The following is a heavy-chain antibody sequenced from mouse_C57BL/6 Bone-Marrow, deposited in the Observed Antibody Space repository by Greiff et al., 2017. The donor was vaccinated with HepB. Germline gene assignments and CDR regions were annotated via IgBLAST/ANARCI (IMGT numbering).Heavy chain of an antibody. CDR2: INPSNGGT. CDR3: ALGGSSYDWYFDV. V-gene: IGHV1-53*01. D-gene: IGHD1-1*01. J-gene: IGHJ1*03. CDR1: GYTFTSYW. Sequence: QVQLQQPGTELVKPGASVKLSCKASGYTFTSYWMHWVKQRPGQGLEWIGNINPSNGGTNYNEKFKSKATLTVDKSSSTAYMQLSSLTSEDSAVYHCALGGSSYDWYFDVWGTGTTVTVSS.